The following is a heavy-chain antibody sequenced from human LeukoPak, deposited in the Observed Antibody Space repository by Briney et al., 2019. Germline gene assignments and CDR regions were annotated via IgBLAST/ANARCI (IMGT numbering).Heavy chain of an antibody. V-gene: IGHV1-8*03. CDR1: GGTFISYA. J-gene: IGHJ4*02. CDR3: ARVPVTYYYDSSGYPFDY. Sequence: ASVKVSCKASGGTFISYAISWVRQATGQGLEWMGWMNPNSGNTGYAQKFQGRVTITRNTSISTAYMELSSLRSGDTAVYYCARVPVTYYYDSSGYPFDYWGQGSLVTVS. D-gene: IGHD3-22*01. CDR2: MNPNSGNT.